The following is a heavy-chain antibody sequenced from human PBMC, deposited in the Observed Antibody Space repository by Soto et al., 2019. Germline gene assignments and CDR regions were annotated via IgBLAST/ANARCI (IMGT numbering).Heavy chain of an antibody. CDR3: ARATMVRGVIKAYYFDY. CDR1: GGTFSSYT. D-gene: IGHD3-10*01. Sequence: QVQLVQSGAEVKKPGSSVKVSCKASGGTFSSYTISWVRQAPGQGLEWMGRIIPILGIANYAQKFQGRVTITADKSTSTAYMELSSLRSEDTAVYYCARATMVRGVIKAYYFDYWGQGTLVTVSS. V-gene: IGHV1-69*02. CDR2: IIPILGIA. J-gene: IGHJ4*02.